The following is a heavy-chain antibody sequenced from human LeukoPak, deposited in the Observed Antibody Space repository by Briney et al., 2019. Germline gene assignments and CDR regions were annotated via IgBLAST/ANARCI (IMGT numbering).Heavy chain of an antibody. CDR2: IYYSGST. CDR1: GGSISSYY. V-gene: IGHV4-59*01. Sequence: KASETLSLTCTVSGGSISSYYWSWIRQPPGKGLEWIGYIYYSGSTNYNPSLKSRVTISVDTSKNQFSLKLSSVTAADTAVYYCAREGIWFGDNYYFDYWGQGTLVTVSS. CDR3: AREGIWFGDNYYFDY. J-gene: IGHJ4*02. D-gene: IGHD3-10*01.